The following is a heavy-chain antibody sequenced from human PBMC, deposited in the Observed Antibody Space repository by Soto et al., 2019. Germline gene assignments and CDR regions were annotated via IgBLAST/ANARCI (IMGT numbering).Heavy chain of an antibody. Sequence: SETLSLTCTVSGGSIRSGDYYWSWIRQPPGKGLESIGYIYYSGSTFYNPSLKSRVTISVDKSKNQFSLKLSSVTAADTAVYYCARDQLEGNWFDPWGQGTLVTVSS. CDR1: GGSIRSGDYY. CDR3: ARDQLEGNWFDP. J-gene: IGHJ5*02. D-gene: IGHD1-1*01. V-gene: IGHV4-30-4*01. CDR2: IYYSGST.